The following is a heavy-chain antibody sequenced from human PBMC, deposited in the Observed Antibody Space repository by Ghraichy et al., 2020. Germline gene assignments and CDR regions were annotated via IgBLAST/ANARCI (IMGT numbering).Heavy chain of an antibody. CDR3: ARTYCSSTTCRAYYGLDV. J-gene: IGHJ6*02. V-gene: IGHV4-61*01. CDR2: IYHSGST. D-gene: IGHD2-2*01. Sequence: SLTCSVSGGSVSSGSYYWTWIRQPPGKGLEWIGYIYHSGSTNYNPSLKSRVTISVDTSWNQFSLDLTSVTAADSAVYYCARTYCSSTTCRAYYGLDVWGQGTTVTVSS. CDR1: GGSVSSGSYY.